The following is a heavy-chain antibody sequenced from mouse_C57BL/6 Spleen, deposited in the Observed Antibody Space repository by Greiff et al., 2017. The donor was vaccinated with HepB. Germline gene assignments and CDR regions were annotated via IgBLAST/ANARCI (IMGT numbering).Heavy chain of an antibody. J-gene: IGHJ3*01. CDR2: INPNNGGT. V-gene: IGHV1-22*01. CDR3: ARSGYDYDGDWFAY. D-gene: IGHD2-4*01. CDR1: GYTFTDYN. Sequence: VQLQQSGPELVKPGASVKMSCKASGYTFTDYNMHWVKQSHGKSLEWIGYINPNNGGTSYNQKFKGKATLTVNKSSSTAYMELRSLTSEDSAVYYCARSGYDYDGDWFAYWGQGTLVTVSA.